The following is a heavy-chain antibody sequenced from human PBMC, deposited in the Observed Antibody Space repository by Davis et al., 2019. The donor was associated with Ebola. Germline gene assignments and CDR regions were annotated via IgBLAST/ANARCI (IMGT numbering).Heavy chain of an antibody. D-gene: IGHD3-10*01. V-gene: IGHV1-69*10. J-gene: IGHJ5*02. CDR1: GGTFSSYA. CDR3: ARDMGMVQEANWFDP. CDR2: LIPLLAIS. Sequence: SVKVSCKASGGTFSSYAISWVRQAPGQPLELLVLLIPLLAISNYAQKFQGRVTITSDKSTSTAYMELSSLRSDDTAVYYCARDMGMVQEANWFDPWGQGTLVTVSS.